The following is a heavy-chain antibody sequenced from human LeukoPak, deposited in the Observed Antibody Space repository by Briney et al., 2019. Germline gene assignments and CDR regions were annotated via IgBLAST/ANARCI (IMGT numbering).Heavy chain of an antibody. CDR3: ASIPPLTTVVSRTNRNAFDI. V-gene: IGHV5-51*01. J-gene: IGHJ3*02. CDR1: GYSFTSYW. Sequence: GESLKISCKGSGYSFTSYWIGWVRQMPGKGLEWMGIIYPGDSDTRYSPSFQGQVTISADKSISTAYLQWSSLKASDTAMYYCASIPPLTTVVSRTNRNAFDIWGQGTMVTVSS. CDR2: IYPGDSDT. D-gene: IGHD4-23*01.